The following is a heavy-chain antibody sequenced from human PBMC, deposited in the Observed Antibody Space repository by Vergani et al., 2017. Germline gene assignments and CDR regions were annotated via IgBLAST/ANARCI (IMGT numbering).Heavy chain of an antibody. Sequence: QVQLVESGGGVVQPGGSLRLSCAASGFSFSTYGMHWVRQAPGRGLEWVAFLRYDGSNEYYGDAVMGRFIITRDNSKNMLYLEMHSLRPEDTAVYYCANRYCSSLSCYAFYGMEVWCQGTTVTVSS. J-gene: IGHJ6*02. CDR2: LRYDGSNE. V-gene: IGHV3-30*02. CDR3: ANRYCSSLSCYAFYGMEV. D-gene: IGHD2-2*01. CDR1: GFSFSTYG.